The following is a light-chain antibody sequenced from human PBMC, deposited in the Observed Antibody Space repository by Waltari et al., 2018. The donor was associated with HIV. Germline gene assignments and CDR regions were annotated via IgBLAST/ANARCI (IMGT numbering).Light chain of an antibody. J-gene: IGLJ3*02. CDR1: SCNIGNNY. V-gene: IGLV1-51*01. CDR2: DNN. Sequence: QSVLTQPPSVSAAPGQKVSISCSGISCNIGNNYVSWYQHLPGTAPKLLIYDNNKRPSGIPDLFSGSKSATSATLVITRLQTGDEADYYCGTWDSSLSVNWVFGGGTRPTVL. CDR3: GTWDSSLSVNWV.